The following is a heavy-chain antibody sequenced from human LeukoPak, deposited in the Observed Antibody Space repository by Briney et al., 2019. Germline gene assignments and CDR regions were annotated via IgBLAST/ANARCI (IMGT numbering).Heavy chain of an antibody. V-gene: IGHV4-34*01. CDR3: AIGPKYYYDSSGYNDY. Sequence: SETLSLTCTVSGGSISSYYWSWIRQPPGKGLEWIGEINHSGSTNYNPSLKSRVTISVDTSKNQFSLKLSSVTAADTAVYYCAIGPKYYYDSSGYNDYWGQGTLVTVSS. J-gene: IGHJ4*02. CDR2: INHSGST. CDR1: GGSISSYY. D-gene: IGHD3-22*01.